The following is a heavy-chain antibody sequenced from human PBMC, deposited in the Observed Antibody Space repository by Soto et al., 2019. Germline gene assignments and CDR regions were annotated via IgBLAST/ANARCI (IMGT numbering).Heavy chain of an antibody. CDR2: ISPGSRYP. V-gene: IGHV3-11*06. J-gene: IGHJ5*02. CDR3: VRGGGGGLFDP. D-gene: IGHD2-15*01. Sequence: NPGGFLRLSCAGSGLTFGDSYMSWIRQAPGKGLEWLSYISPGSRYPAYADSVKGRFTISRDNAKRSLYLQMMSLTAEDTAIYYCVRGGGGGLFDPWGQGTMVTVSS. CDR1: GLTFGDSY.